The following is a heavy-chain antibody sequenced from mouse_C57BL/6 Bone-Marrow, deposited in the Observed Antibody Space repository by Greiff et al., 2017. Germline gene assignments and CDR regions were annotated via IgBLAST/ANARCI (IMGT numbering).Heavy chain of an antibody. CDR1: GYTFTNYW. V-gene: IGHV1-63*01. J-gene: IGHJ4*01. D-gene: IGHD6-1*01. CDR3: ARLHNSDAMDY. Sequence: VKLMESGAELVRPGTSVKMSCKASGYTFTNYWIGWAKQRPGHGLEWIGDIYPGGGYTNYNEKFKGKATLTADKSSSTAYMQFSSLTSEDSAIYYGARLHNSDAMDYWGQGTSVTVSS. CDR2: IYPGGGYT.